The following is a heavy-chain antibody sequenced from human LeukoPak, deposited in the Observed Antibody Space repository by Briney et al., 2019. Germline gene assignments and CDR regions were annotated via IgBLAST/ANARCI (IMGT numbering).Heavy chain of an antibody. J-gene: IGHJ6*02. V-gene: IGHV3-30-3*01. CDR3: AKDRLRVPHYGMDV. CDR1: GFTFSSYA. CDR2: ISYDRSNK. Sequence: GGSLRLSCAASGFTFSSYAMHWVRQAPGKGLEWVAVISYDRSNKYYADSVKGRFTISRDNSKNTLYLQMNSLRAEDTAVHYCAKDRLRVPHYGMDVWGQGTTVTVSS.